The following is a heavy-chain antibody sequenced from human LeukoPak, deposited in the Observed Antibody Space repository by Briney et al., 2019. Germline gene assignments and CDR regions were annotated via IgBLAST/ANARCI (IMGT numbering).Heavy chain of an antibody. Sequence: SETLSLTCTVSGGSISSNDYYWDWIRQPPGMGLEYIGSIYYSGSTYYNPSLKSRVTISVDTSKNQFSLKLSSVTAADTAVYYCAKEVIAVAGFYYYGMDVWGQGTTVTVSS. D-gene: IGHD6-19*01. CDR3: AKEVIAVAGFYYYGMDV. J-gene: IGHJ6*02. CDR1: GGSISSNDYY. CDR2: IYYSGST. V-gene: IGHV4-39*02.